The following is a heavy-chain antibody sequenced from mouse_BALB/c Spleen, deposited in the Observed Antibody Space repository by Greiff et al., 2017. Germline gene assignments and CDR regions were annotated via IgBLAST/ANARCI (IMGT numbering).Heavy chain of an antibody. J-gene: IGHJ2*01. Sequence: EVKLVESGGGLVQPGGSRKLSCAASGFTFSSFGMHWVRQAPEKGLEWVAYISSGSSTIYYADTVKGRFTISRDNPKNTLFLQMTSLRSEDTAMYYCATGNFDYWGQGTTLTVSS. CDR1: GFTFSSFG. V-gene: IGHV5-17*02. CDR2: ISSGSSTI. CDR3: ATGNFDY.